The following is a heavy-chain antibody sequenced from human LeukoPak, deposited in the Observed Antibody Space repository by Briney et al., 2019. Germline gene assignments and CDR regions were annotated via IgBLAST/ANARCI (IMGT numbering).Heavy chain of an antibody. CDR1: GGSISSGDYY. Sequence: PSETLSPTCTVSGGSISSGDYYWSWIRQPPGKGLEWIGYIYYSGSTNYNPSLKSRVTISVDTSKNQFSLKLSSVTAADTAVYYCARERVGYYDRNFDYWGQGTLVTVSS. D-gene: IGHD3-22*01. CDR2: IYYSGST. V-gene: IGHV4-61*08. J-gene: IGHJ4*02. CDR3: ARERVGYYDRNFDY.